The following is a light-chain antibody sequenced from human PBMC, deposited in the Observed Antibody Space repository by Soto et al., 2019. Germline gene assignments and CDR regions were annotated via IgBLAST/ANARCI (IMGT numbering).Light chain of an antibody. J-gene: IGLJ2*01. CDR1: SSNIGTGYD. Sequence: QSVLTQPPSVSGAPGQRVTISCTGSSSNIGTGYDVHWYQQLPGTAPKLLIYGKSNRPSGVPDRFSGSKSGTSASLAITGLQADDDADYYCQSSDSSLSGSVFGGGTTLTVL. CDR3: QSSDSSLSGSV. CDR2: GKS. V-gene: IGLV1-40*01.